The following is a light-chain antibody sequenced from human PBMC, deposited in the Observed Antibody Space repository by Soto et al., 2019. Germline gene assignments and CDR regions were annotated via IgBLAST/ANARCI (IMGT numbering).Light chain of an antibody. V-gene: IGKV1-39*01. Sequence: GDRVTITCRASQSISSYLNWYQQKPGKAPKLLIYAASSLQSGVPSRFSGSGSGTDFTLTISSLQPEDFAAYYCQQTYSTPYTFGQGTKLEIK. J-gene: IGKJ2*01. CDR3: QQTYSTPYT. CDR2: AAS. CDR1: QSISSY.